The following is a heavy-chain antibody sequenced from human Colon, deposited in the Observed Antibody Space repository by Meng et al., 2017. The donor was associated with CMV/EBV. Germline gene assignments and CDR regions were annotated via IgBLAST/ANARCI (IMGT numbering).Heavy chain of an antibody. CDR1: GFIFENAW. V-gene: IGHV3-15*01. CDR3: ARDPEGP. Sequence: GESLKISCAASGFIFENAWMSWVRQAPGKGLEWVGRIKGKSDDGTIDYVAPVKGRFTISRDNAKNSLYLQMNSLRAEDTAVYYCARDPEGPWGQGTLVTVSS. CDR2: IKGKSDDGTI. J-gene: IGHJ5*02.